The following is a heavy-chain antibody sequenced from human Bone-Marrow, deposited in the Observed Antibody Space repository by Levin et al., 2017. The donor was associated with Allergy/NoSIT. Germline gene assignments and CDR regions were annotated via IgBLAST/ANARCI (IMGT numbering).Heavy chain of an antibody. J-gene: IGHJ4*02. CDR1: GFTVSSNY. CDR2: IYSGGST. Sequence: PGGSLRLSCAASGFTVSSNYMNWVRQAPGKGLEWVSVIYSGGSTFCADSVKGRFTISRDNSKNTLYLQMNSLRAEDTAVYYCARDLPFGFWGQGTLVTVSS. CDR3: ARDLPFGF. D-gene: IGHD2/OR15-2a*01. V-gene: IGHV3-66*02.